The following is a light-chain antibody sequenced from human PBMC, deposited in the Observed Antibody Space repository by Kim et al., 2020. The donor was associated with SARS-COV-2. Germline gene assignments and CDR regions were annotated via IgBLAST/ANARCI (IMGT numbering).Light chain of an antibody. V-gene: IGLV3-21*04. Sequence: AQGKTGRNSRGGNNMGSKSVHWYQQKPGQAPVLVIYYDSDRPSGIPERFSGSNSGNTDTLTSIRVEAGDEADYYCQVWDSSSDHPVLGGGTQLTVL. CDR1: NMGSKS. J-gene: IGLJ3*02. CDR3: QVWDSSSDHPV. CDR2: YDS.